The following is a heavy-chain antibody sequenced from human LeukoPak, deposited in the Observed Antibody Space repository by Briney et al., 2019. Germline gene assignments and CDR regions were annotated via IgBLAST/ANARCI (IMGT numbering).Heavy chain of an antibody. Sequence: RPGGSLRLSCAASGFTFDDFGMTWVRQVPGKGLEWVSGINWNGDTTGYADSVKGRFTISRDNAKNSLYLQMNSLRAEDTALYYCAKDSSGWQTNGGAFDIWGQGTMVTVSS. J-gene: IGHJ3*02. D-gene: IGHD6-19*01. CDR3: AKDSSGWQTNGGAFDI. V-gene: IGHV3-20*04. CDR1: GFTFDDFG. CDR2: INWNGDTT.